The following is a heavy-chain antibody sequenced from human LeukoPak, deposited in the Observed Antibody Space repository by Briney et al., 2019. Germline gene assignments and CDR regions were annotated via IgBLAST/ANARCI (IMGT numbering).Heavy chain of an antibody. V-gene: IGHV3-7*01. J-gene: IGHJ4*02. CDR3: ARIGYSSSSIDH. D-gene: IGHD5-18*01. CDR2: IKEDGTIK. Sequence: PGGSLRLSCVASGFTFSRYWTSWVRQAPRKGLEWVANIKEDGTIKYYVDSVMGRLTIFRDNAKSSLFLQVNSLRAEDTAMYYCARIGYSSSSIDHWGQGTLVTVSS. CDR1: GFTFSRYW.